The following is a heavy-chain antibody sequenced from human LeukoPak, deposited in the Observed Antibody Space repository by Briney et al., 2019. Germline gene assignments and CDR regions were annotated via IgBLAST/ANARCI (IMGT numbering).Heavy chain of an antibody. J-gene: IGHJ4*02. CDR3: ARDWSAMVRGPYYFNY. V-gene: IGHV3-7*01. CDR2: IKQDGSEK. Sequence: GGSLRLSCAASGFTFSSYWMSWVRQAPGKGLEWVANIKQDGSEKYYVDSVKGRFTISRDNAKNSLYLQMNSLRAEDTAVYYCARDWSAMVRGPYYFNYWGQGTLVTVSS. CDR1: GFTFSSYW. D-gene: IGHD3-10*01.